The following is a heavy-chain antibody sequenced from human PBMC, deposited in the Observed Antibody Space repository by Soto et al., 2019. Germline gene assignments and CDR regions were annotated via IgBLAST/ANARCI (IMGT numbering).Heavy chain of an antibody. Sequence: GGSLRLSCAASGFTFSSYAMHWVRQAPGKGLEWVAVISYDGSNKYYADSVKGRFTISRDNSKNTLYLQMNSLRAEDTAVYYCARFLYGGYEENNYFDYWGQGTLVTVSS. CDR1: GFTFSSYA. D-gene: IGHD5-12*01. V-gene: IGHV3-30-3*01. J-gene: IGHJ4*02. CDR2: ISYDGSNK. CDR3: ARFLYGGYEENNYFDY.